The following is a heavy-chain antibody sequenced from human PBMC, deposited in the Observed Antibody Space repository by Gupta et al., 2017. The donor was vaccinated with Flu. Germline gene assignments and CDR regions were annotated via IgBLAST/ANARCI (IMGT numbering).Heavy chain of an antibody. CDR2: ISYDGSNK. V-gene: IGHV3-30*18. J-gene: IGHJ4*02. CDR1: GFTFSSYG. D-gene: IGHD3-3*01. CDR3: AKDLIGSGYYAGVIDY. Sequence: QVQLVESGGGVVQPGRSLRLSCAASGFTFSSYGMHWVRQAPGKGLEWVAVISYDGSNKYYADSVKGRFTISRDNSKNTRYLQMNSLRAEDTAVYYCAKDLIGSGYYAGVIDYWGQGTLVTVSS.